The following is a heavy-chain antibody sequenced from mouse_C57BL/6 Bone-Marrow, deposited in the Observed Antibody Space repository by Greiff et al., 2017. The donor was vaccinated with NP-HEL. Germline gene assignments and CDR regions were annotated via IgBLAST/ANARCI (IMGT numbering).Heavy chain of an antibody. Sequence: QVQLQQPVAELVMPGASVKLSCTASGYTFTSYWMHWVKQRPGQGLEWIGEIDPSDSYTNYNQKFQGKSTLTVDKSSSTAYMQLSSLTSEDSAVYYCSLDSSGYPFAYGDQGTRVTVSA. CDR1: GYTFTSYW. V-gene: IGHV1-69*01. CDR3: SLDSSGYPFAY. J-gene: IGHJ3*01. D-gene: IGHD3-2*02. CDR2: IDPSDSYT.